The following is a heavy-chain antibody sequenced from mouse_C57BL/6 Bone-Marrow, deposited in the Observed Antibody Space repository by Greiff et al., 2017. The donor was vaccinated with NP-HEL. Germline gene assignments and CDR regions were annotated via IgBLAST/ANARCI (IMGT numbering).Heavy chain of an antibody. D-gene: IGHD1-1*01. CDR2: IYPGSGNT. J-gene: IGHJ4*01. V-gene: IGHV1-76*01. CDR1: GYTFTDYY. Sequence: VQLQQSGAELVRPGASVKLSCKASGYTFTDYYINWVKQRPGQGLEWIARIYPGSGNTYYNEKFKGKATLTAEKSSSTAYMQLSSLTSEDSAVYFCAREDGSSSYYYAMDYWGQGTSVTVSS. CDR3: AREDGSSSYYYAMDY.